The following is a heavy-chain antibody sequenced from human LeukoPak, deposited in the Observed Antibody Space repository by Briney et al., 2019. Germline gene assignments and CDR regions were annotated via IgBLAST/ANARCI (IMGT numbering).Heavy chain of an antibody. CDR2: IFHSGST. Sequence: PSETLSLTCAVSGYSISSGYHWGWIRQPPGKGLEWIGNIFHSGSTYYNPSLKSRVTISVDTSKNQFSLKLRSVTAADTAVYYCARYLRGWNYGGIDYWGQGTLVTVSS. D-gene: IGHD1-7*01. V-gene: IGHV4-38-2*01. CDR3: ARYLRGWNYGGIDY. J-gene: IGHJ4*02. CDR1: GYSISSGYH.